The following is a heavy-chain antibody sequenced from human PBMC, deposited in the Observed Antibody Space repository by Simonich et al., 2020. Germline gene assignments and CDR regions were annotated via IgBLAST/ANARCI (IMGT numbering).Heavy chain of an antibody. CDR3: ARGALTGDYYYMDV. CDR2: INPNRGVT. J-gene: IGHJ6*03. Sequence: QVQLVQSGAEVKKPGASVKVSCKASGYTFTGYYMHWVRQAPGQGLEWLGGINPNRGVTNYAQKFQGRVTMTRDTSISTAYMELSRLRSDDTAVYYCARGALTGDYYYMDVWGKGTTVTVSS. D-gene: IGHD7-27*01. CDR1: GYTFTGYY. V-gene: IGHV1-2*02.